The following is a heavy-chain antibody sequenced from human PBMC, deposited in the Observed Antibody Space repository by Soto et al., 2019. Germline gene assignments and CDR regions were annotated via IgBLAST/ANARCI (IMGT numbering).Heavy chain of an antibody. D-gene: IGHD3-3*01. V-gene: IGHV1-18*04. Sequence: QVQLVQSGAEVRKPGASVKVSCKASGYTFSNYGIYWLRQAPGQGLEWLGWVSTYNGDTNYAQKFHDRVTMTTPASTNTASMELRSLKSDDTAVYYCARGHFDFWSGYPIEYWGQGTSVTVSS. J-gene: IGHJ4*02. CDR3: ARGHFDFWSGYPIEY. CDR1: GYTFSNYG. CDR2: VSTYNGDT.